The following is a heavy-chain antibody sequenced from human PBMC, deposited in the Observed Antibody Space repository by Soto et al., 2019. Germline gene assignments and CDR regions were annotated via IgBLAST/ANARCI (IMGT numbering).Heavy chain of an antibody. Sequence: ASVEVSCKASGYTFTSYAMHWVRQAPGQRLEWMGWINAGNGNTKYSQKFQGRVTITRDTSASTAYMELSSLRSEDTAVYYCARDQVXYCSSTSCYRYYYGMDVWGQGTTVTVSS. CDR1: GYTFTSYA. D-gene: IGHD2-2*01. CDR2: INAGNGNT. J-gene: IGHJ6*02. CDR3: ARDQVXYCSSTSCYRYYYGMDV. V-gene: IGHV1-3*01.